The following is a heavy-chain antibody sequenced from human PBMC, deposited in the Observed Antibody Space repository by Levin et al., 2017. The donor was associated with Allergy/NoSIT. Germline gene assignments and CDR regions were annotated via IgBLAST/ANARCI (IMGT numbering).Heavy chain of an antibody. CDR1: GFTFSSYA. V-gene: IGHV3-23*01. D-gene: IGHD3-10*01. J-gene: IGHJ5*02. Sequence: GESLKISCAVSGFTFSSYAMSWVRQAPGKGLEWVSGISGSGGSTYYADSVKGRFTISRDNSKNTLYLQMNSLRAEDTAVYYCAKDSTSWFGELLTWGQGTLVTVSS. CDR3: AKDSTSWFGELLT. CDR2: ISGSGGST.